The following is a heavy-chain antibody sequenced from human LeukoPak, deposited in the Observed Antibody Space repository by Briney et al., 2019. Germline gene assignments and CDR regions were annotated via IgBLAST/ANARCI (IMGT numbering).Heavy chain of an antibody. J-gene: IGHJ4*02. CDR3: ARGFRGGLVIIL. CDR2: MNANSGNT. Sequence: GASVKVSCKASGYTFTCYDINWVRQATGQGLEWMGWMNANSGNTGYAQKFQGRVTMTRNTSISTAYMELSSLRSEDTAVYYCARGFRGGLVIILWGQGTLVTVSS. CDR1: GYTFTCYD. V-gene: IGHV1-8*01. D-gene: IGHD3/OR15-3a*01.